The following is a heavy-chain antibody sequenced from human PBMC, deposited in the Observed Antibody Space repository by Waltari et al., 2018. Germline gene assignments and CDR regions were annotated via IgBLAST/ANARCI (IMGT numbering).Heavy chain of an antibody. CDR3: ATDYYRSGSGSYCDQ. CDR2: IIPMFGRG. Sequence: QAQLVQSGAEVKTPGSSVKVSCKASGGTFHNYAISWVRQAPGQGLEWMGGIIPMFGRGSSAQKFQGRVTITADKSTRTAYMELNSLRSEDTAVYYCATDYYRSGSGSYCDQWGQGTLVTVSS. J-gene: IGHJ4*02. CDR1: GGTFHNYA. V-gene: IGHV1-69*06. D-gene: IGHD3-10*01.